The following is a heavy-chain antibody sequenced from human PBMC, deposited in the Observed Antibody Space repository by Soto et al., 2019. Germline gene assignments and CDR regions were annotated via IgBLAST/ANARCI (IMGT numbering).Heavy chain of an antibody. V-gene: IGHV3-23*01. D-gene: IGHD6-13*01. Sequence: EVQLLESGGGLVQPGGSLRLSCAASGFTFSSYAMSWVRQAPGKGLEWVSAISRSGGSTYYADSVKGRFTISRDNSKNSLYPERNSRRAEGTAVYQGAKGDELVGVAAAWSSDYCGQGTLVTVSS. CDR2: ISRSGGST. CDR1: GFTFSSYA. CDR3: AKGDELVGVAAAWSSDY. J-gene: IGHJ4*02.